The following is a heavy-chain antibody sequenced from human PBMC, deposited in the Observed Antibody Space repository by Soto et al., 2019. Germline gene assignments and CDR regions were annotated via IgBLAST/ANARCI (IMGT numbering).Heavy chain of an antibody. V-gene: IGHV3-74*01. CDR3: ARGITIFGVVPYYYYYYMDV. D-gene: IGHD3-3*01. J-gene: IGHJ6*03. CDR2: INSDGSST. Sequence: GGSLRLSCAASGFTFSSYWMHWVRQAPGKGLVWVSRINSDGSSTSYADSVKGRFTISRDNAKNTLYLQMNSLRAEDTAVYYCARGITIFGVVPYYYYYYMDVWGKGTTVTVSS. CDR1: GFTFSSYW.